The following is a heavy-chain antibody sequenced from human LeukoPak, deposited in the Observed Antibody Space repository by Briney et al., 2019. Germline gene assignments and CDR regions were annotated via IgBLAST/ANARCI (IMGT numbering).Heavy chain of an antibody. CDR1: GGSVTSTNW. CDR3: AREGGFYRPLDY. Sequence: SETLSLTCAVSGGSVTSTNWWTWVRQPPGKGLEWIGEVHLDGRTNYNPSLTGRLTLSVNLYENHISLKLTSVTAADTAVYYCAREGGFYRPLDYLGQGTLVTVSS. J-gene: IGHJ4*02. V-gene: IGHV4-4*02. D-gene: IGHD3-3*01. CDR2: VHLDGRT.